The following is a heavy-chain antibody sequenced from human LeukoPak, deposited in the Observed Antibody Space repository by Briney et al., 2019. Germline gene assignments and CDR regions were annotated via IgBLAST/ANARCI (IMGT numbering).Heavy chain of an antibody. V-gene: IGHV3-23*01. Sequence: QAGGSLRLSCAASGFIFSNYAMNWVRQAPGKRLEWVSAISDSSDSTYYADSVKGRFTISRDNSKNTLYLQMNSLRVDDTAVYYCAKDARWESSQQWGGYWYFDLRGRGTRVTVSS. J-gene: IGHJ2*01. CDR1: GFIFSNYA. CDR3: AKDARWESSQQWGGYWYFDL. D-gene: IGHD3-16*02. CDR2: ISDSSDST.